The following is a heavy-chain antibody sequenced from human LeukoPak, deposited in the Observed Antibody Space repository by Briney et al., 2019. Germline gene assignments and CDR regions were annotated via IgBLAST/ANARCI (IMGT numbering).Heavy chain of an antibody. J-gene: IGHJ4*02. CDR3: AKSMVRGLFDY. Sequence: PGGTLRLSCAASGFTFSSYGMTWVRQAPGKGLEWVSAISGSGGSTYYADSVKGRFTISRDNSKNTLYLQMNSLRAEDTAVYYCAKSMVRGLFDYWGQGTLVTVSS. CDR2: ISGSGGST. V-gene: IGHV3-23*01. D-gene: IGHD3-10*01. CDR1: GFTFSSYG.